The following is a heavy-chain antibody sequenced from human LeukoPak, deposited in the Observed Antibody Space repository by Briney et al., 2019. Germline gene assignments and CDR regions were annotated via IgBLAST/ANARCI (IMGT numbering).Heavy chain of an antibody. J-gene: IGHJ6*02. D-gene: IGHD7-27*01. CDR2: IYSGGST. Sequence: PGGSLRLSCEASGFTVSSNYMSWVRQAPGKGLEWVSVIYSGGSTYYADSVNGRFTISRDNAKNSLYLQMNSLRAEDTAVYYCARDLGIVYYYGMDVWGQGTTVIVSS. CDR3: ARDLGIVYYYGMDV. CDR1: GFTVSSNY. V-gene: IGHV3-53*01.